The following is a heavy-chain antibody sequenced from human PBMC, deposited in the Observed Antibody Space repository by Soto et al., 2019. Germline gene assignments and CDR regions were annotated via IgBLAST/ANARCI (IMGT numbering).Heavy chain of an antibody. J-gene: IGHJ4*02. CDR1: GFSLSNARMG. CDR3: ARLYYDSSGYYRGPVDY. D-gene: IGHD3-22*01. V-gene: IGHV2-26*01. Sequence: QVTLKESGPVLVKPTETLTLTCTVSGFSLSNARMGVSWIRQPPGKALEWLAHIFSNDEKSYSTSLKSRLTISKDTSKSQVVLTMTNMDPVDAATYYCARLYYDSSGYYRGPVDYWGQGALVTVSS. CDR2: IFSNDEK.